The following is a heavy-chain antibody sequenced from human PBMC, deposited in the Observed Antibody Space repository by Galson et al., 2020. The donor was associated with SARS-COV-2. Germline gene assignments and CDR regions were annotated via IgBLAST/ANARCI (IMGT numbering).Heavy chain of an antibody. CDR2: INPNTGGT. Sequence: ASVKVSCKTSGFTFDDYYLHWVRQAPGQEWMGWINPNTGGTDHAQKFEGRVSMTRDTSIRTAYMEVNRLRSDDTAVYYCARDLGPGIAASADYWGQGTLITVSS. J-gene: IGHJ4*02. CDR1: GFTFDDYY. D-gene: IGHD6-25*01. V-gene: IGHV1-2*02. CDR3: ARDLGPGIAASADY.